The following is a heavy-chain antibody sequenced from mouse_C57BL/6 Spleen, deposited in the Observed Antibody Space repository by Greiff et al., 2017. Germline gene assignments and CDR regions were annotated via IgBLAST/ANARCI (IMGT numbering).Heavy chain of an antibody. V-gene: IGHV1-53*01. CDR2: INPSNGGT. CDR3: AREGNRYAMDY. Sequence: QFQLQQPGTELVKPGASVKLSCKASGYTFTSYWLHWVKQRPGKGLEWIGIINPSNGGTNYNEKFKSKDTLTVDKSSSTAYMQHRTLTSTDYAVYYCAREGNRYAMDYWGQGTSVTVSS. D-gene: IGHD2-1*01. CDR1: GYTFTSYW. J-gene: IGHJ4*01.